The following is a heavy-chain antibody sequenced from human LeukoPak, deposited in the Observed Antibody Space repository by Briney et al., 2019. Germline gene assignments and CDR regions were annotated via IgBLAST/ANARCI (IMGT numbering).Heavy chain of an antibody. J-gene: IGHJ4*02. D-gene: IGHD5-18*01. Sequence: SETLSLTCTVSGGSISSYYWSWIRQSPGEGLEWIGYIHYRGSTNYNPSLKSRVTISVDTSKNQFSLKLSSLTVADTAVYYCARSVLGYSYGLHIDYWGQGTLVTVSS. CDR1: GGSISSYY. CDR2: IHYRGST. V-gene: IGHV4-59*01. CDR3: ARSVLGYSYGLHIDY.